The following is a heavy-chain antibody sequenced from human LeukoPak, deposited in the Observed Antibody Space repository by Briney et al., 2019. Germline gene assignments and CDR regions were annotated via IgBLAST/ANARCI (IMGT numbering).Heavy chain of an antibody. CDR3: ARDEGSGYPIDY. V-gene: IGHV4-61*02. Sequence: SQTLSLTCTVSGGSISSGSYYWSWIRQPAGKGLEWIGRIYTSGSTNYNPSLKSRVTMSVDTSKNQFSLKLSSVTAADTAVYYCARDEGSGYPIDYWGQGTLVTVSS. J-gene: IGHJ4*02. CDR1: GGSISSGSYY. D-gene: IGHD3-22*01. CDR2: IYTSGST.